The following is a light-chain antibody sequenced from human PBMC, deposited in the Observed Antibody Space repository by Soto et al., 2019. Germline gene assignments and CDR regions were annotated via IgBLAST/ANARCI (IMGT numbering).Light chain of an antibody. Sequence: EIVLTQSPGTLSLSPGERATLSCRASQSVSSTYLAWYQQKPGQAPRLLIYGASTMATGIEDRFSGSGSGTDFILSISRLEPEDFAVYHCQLYDTAPPGYTFAQGTKLEI. CDR2: GAS. V-gene: IGKV3-20*01. J-gene: IGKJ2*01. CDR1: QSVSSTY. CDR3: QLYDTAPPGYT.